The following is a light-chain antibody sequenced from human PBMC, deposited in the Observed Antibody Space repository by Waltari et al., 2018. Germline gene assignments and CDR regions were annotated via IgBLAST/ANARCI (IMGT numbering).Light chain of an antibody. J-gene: IGLJ3*02. CDR3: AAWDDSLSGHWV. CDR2: RNN. Sequence: QSVLTPPPSASGTPGQRVTISCSGSSSNIGSNYVYWYQHLPGTAPKLLIYRNNQRPSGVPDRFSGSKSGTSASLAISGLRSEDEADYYCAAWDDSLSGHWVFGGGTKLTVL. V-gene: IGLV1-47*01. CDR1: SSNIGSNY.